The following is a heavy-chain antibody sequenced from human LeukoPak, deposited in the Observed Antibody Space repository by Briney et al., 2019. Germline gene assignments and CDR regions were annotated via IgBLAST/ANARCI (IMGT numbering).Heavy chain of an antibody. CDR3: AIEMGELPDYYYYYYMDV. V-gene: IGHV4-39*07. CDR2: IYYSGST. CDR1: GGSISSSSYY. Sequence: SETLSLTCTVSGGSISSSSYYWGWIRQPPGKGLEWIGSIYYSGSTYYNPSLKSRVTISVDTSKNQFSLKLSSVTAADTAVYYRAIEMGELPDYYYYYYMDVWGKGTTVTVSS. D-gene: IGHD3-16*01. J-gene: IGHJ6*03.